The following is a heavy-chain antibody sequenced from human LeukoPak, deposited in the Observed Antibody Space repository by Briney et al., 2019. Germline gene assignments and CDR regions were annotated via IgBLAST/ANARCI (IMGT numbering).Heavy chain of an antibody. CDR3: AKSRQYYGSGTNDY. D-gene: IGHD3-10*01. CDR2: ISGSGGST. J-gene: IGHJ4*02. V-gene: IGHV3-23*01. CDR1: GFTFSTYW. Sequence: GGSLRLSCVVSGFTFSTYWMSWVRQAPGKGLEWVSAISGSGGSTYYADSVKGRFTISRDNSKNTLYLQMNSLRAEDTAVYYCAKSRQYYGSGTNDYWGQGTLVTVSS.